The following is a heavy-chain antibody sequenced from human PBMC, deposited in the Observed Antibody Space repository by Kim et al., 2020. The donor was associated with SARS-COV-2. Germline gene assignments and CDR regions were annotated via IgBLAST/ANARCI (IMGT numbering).Heavy chain of an antibody. Sequence: STYYNPSLKSRVTISVDTSKNQFSLKLSSVTAADTAVYYCASPMVDGADYWGQGTLVTVSS. CDR2: ST. V-gene: IGHV4-39*01. D-gene: IGHD2-8*01. CDR3: ASPMVDGADY. J-gene: IGHJ4*02.